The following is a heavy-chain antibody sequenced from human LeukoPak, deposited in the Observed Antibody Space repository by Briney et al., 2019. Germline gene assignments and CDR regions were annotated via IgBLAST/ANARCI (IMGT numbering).Heavy chain of an antibody. V-gene: IGHV1-2*02. Sequence: ASVKVSCKASGYTFTGYYMHWVRQAPGQGLEWMGWINPNSGGTNYAQKFQGRVTMTRDTSISTAYMELSRLRSDDTAVYYCARDRILRYFDGDAFDIWGQGTMVTVSS. CDR1: GYTFTGYY. CDR2: INPNSGGT. CDR3: ARDRILRYFDGDAFDI. J-gene: IGHJ3*02. D-gene: IGHD3-9*01.